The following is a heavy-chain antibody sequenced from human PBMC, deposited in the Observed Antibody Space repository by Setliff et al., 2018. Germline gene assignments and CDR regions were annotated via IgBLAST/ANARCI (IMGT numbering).Heavy chain of an antibody. V-gene: IGHV1-69*13. CDR3: ARGYRGYYNFWSGSQGANWFDP. Sequence: VASVKVSCKASRGTFSSYAISWVRQAPGQGLEWMGGIIPIFGTANYAQKFQGRVTITADESTSTAYMELSSLRSEDTAVYYCARGYRGYYNFWSGSQGANWFDPWGQGTLVTVSS. D-gene: IGHD3-3*01. CDR1: RGTFSSYA. CDR2: IIPIFGTA. J-gene: IGHJ5*02.